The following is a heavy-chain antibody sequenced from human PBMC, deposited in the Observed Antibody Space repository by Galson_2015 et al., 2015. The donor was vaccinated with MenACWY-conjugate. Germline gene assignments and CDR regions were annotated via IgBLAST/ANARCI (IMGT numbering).Heavy chain of an antibody. CDR1: GFSFSTFA. D-gene: IGHD2-15*01. CDR3: SKSSGGSCYSSLDY. CDR2: ICVTGGSS. V-gene: IGHV3-23*01. Sequence: SLRLSCAASGFSFSTFAMNWVRQAPGKGLEWVSAICVTGGSSYYADSVKGRFTISRDNSKNSLYLQMNSLRAEDTAIYYCSKSSGGSCYSSLDYWGQGIPVTVSS. J-gene: IGHJ4*02.